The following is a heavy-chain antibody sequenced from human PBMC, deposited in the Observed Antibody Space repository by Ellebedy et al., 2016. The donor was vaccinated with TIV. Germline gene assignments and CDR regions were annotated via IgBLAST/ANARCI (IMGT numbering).Heavy chain of an antibody. Sequence: GESLKISCAASGFTFSHYYMTCVRQALGKGLAWVANIDQNGGEKSYVDSVKGRFTISRDNAKNSLFLQMNSLRAEDTAVYYCARETPNRAFDIWGQGAMVTVSS. D-gene: IGHD1-14*01. J-gene: IGHJ3*02. CDR3: ARETPNRAFDI. CDR1: GFTFSHYY. V-gene: IGHV3-7*01. CDR2: IDQNGGEK.